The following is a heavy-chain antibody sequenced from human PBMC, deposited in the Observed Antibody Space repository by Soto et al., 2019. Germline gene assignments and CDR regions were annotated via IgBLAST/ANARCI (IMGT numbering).Heavy chain of an antibody. J-gene: IGHJ6*02. D-gene: IGHD2-8*01. CDR2: IKRKTDGGTT. V-gene: IGHV3-15*01. Sequence: GGSLRLSCAASGFIFNNAWMDWVRQAPGKGLEWVGRIKRKTDGGTTDYAAPVKGRFTMSRDDSKNTLYLQMNSLKTEGTAVYYCTTDGVFHGYYYGMDVWGQGTTVTVSS. CDR1: GFIFNNAW. CDR3: TTDGVFHGYYYGMDV.